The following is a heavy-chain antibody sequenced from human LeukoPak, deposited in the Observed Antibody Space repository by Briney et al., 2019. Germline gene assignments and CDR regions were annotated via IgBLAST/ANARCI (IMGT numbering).Heavy chain of an antibody. V-gene: IGHV1-69*05. J-gene: IGHJ6*02. Sequence: GASVKVSCKASGGTFSSYAISWVRQAPGQGLEWMGGIIPIFGTANYAQKLQGRVTMTTDTSTSTAYMELRSLRSDDTAVYYCARNITIFGVVSYYYGMDVWGQGTTVTVSS. CDR1: GGTFSSYA. CDR2: IIPIFGTA. D-gene: IGHD3-3*01. CDR3: ARNITIFGVVSYYYGMDV.